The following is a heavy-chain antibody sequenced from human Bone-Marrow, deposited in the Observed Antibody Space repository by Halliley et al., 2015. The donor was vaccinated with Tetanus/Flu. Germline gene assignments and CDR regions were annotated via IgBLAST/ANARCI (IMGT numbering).Heavy chain of an antibody. CDR3: ARGFGDFLAYFQD. J-gene: IGHJ1*01. D-gene: IGHD4-17*01. V-gene: IGHV1-2*02. Sequence: QLVQSGSEVKKPGASVTVSCQTSGDTFIGYYMHWVRQAPGRGPEWMGWINPKSGATKYPQKFQGRVTMTRDTSISTVYMDLSSRRSDDTAVYYCARGFGDFLAYFQDWGQGTLVNVSS. CDR1: GDTFIGYY. CDR2: INPKSGAT.